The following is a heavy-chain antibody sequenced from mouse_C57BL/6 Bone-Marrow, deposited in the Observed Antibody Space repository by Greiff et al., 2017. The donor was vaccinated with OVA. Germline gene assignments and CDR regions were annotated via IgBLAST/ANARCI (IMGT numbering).Heavy chain of an antibody. J-gene: IGHJ1*03. CDR1: GFTFSSYA. CDR3: SRVYYGSPDWCVDV. D-gene: IGHD1-1*01. Sequence: EVQGVESGGGLVKPGGSLKLSCAASGFTFSSYAMSWVRQTPEKRLEWVANISDGGGYTYYPDNVKGRFTISTDKATSNLYLQMRHLHSADTARYVCSRVYYGSPDWCVDVWGTGTTVTVSS. V-gene: IGHV5-4*01. CDR2: ISDGGGYT.